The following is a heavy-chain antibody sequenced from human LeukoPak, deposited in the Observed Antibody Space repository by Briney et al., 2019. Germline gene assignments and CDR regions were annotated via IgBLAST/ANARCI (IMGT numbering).Heavy chain of an antibody. D-gene: IGHD2-21*01. Sequence: ASVKVSCKASGYTFTDYYMHWVQQAPGQGLEWMGRINPNSGGTKYAQKFQGRVTMTRDTSISTAYMELNRLTSDDTAVYYCAKCGDFTAASYNWFDPWGPGTLVTVSS. CDR1: GYTFTDYY. J-gene: IGHJ5*02. CDR3: AKCGDFTAASYNWFDP. V-gene: IGHV1-2*06. CDR2: INPNSGGT.